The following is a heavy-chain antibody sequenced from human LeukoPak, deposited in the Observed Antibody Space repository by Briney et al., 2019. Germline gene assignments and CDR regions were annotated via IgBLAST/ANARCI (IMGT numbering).Heavy chain of an antibody. Sequence: GGSLRLSCAASGFTFSTYGMNWVRQAPGKGLEWLSYISSRGGTIYYADSVKGRFTISRDNAKNSLYLQMNSLRAEDTAVYYCARDALAGGDWSNMGDYWGQGTLVTVSS. V-gene: IGHV3-48*03. CDR3: ARDALAGGDWSNMGDY. J-gene: IGHJ4*02. CDR1: GFTFSTYG. D-gene: IGHD3-16*01. CDR2: ISSRGGTI.